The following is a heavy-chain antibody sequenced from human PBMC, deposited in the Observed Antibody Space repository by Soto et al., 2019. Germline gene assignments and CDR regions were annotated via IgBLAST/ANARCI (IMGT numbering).Heavy chain of an antibody. V-gene: IGHV3-21*01. CDR2: ISSTTNYI. CDR1: GFTFTRYS. J-gene: IGHJ4*02. CDR3: ARESEDLTSNFDY. Sequence: GESLKISCAASGFTFTRYSMNWVRQAPGKGLEWVSSISSTTNYIYYADSMKGRFTVSRDNAKNSVYPDMNSLSAEDTAVYYCARESEDLTSNFDYWGQGTLVTVSS.